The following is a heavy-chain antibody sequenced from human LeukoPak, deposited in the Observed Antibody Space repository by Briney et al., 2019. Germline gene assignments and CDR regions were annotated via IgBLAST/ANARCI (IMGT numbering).Heavy chain of an antibody. CDR1: GFSFSSYP. CDR3: ARGGAQWLAYYGSSGYTGGGMDV. Sequence: GGSLRLSCAASGFSFSSYPMTWVRQAPGKGLEWVANVKQDGNEKYYVDSVKGRFTISRDNAKNSLYLQVNSLRAGDAAVYYCARGGAQWLAYYGSSGYTGGGMDVWGQGTTVTVSS. J-gene: IGHJ6*02. CDR2: VKQDGNEK. V-gene: IGHV3-7*01. D-gene: IGHD3-22*01.